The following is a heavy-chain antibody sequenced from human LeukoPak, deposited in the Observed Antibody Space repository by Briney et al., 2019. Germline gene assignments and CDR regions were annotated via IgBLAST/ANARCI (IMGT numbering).Heavy chain of an antibody. Sequence: PGGSLRLSCAASGFTLDDYAMHWVRHAPGKGLEWVSGISWNSGNIGYADSVKGRFTISRDNAINSLYLQMNSLRAEDTALYYCAKGSIAAAAYNWFDPWGQGTLVTVSS. CDR3: AKGSIAAAAYNWFDP. J-gene: IGHJ5*02. D-gene: IGHD6-13*01. CDR2: ISWNSGNI. V-gene: IGHV3-9*01. CDR1: GFTLDDYA.